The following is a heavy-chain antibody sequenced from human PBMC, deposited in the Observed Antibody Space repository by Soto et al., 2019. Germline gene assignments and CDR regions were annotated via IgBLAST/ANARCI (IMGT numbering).Heavy chain of an antibody. V-gene: IGHV1-69*06. CDR2: LIPIFGTA. CDR3: ARDEWEPSSDGMDV. CDR1: VGTFSSYA. J-gene: IGHJ6*02. Sequence: QVQLVQSGAEVKKPGSSVKVDCKASVGTFSSYAISWVRQAPGQGLERMGGLIPIFGTANYAQKFQGRVKINANKSPITAYMELSSLRSEDTAVYYCARDEWEPSSDGMDVWGQGTTVTVSS. D-gene: IGHD1-26*01.